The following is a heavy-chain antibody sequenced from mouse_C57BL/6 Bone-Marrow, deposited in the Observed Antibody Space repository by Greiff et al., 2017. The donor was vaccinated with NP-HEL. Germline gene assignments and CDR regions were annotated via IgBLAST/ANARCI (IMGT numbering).Heavy chain of an antibody. CDR2: IHPNSGST. D-gene: IGHD2-4*01. Sequence: VQLQQSGAELVKPGASVKLSCTASGYTFTSYWMHWVKQRPGQGLEWIGMIHPNSGSTKYNATFQGKATMTVDTSSNTAYMQLSSLTSEDSAVYDCGPMITFDDWGKGTTVTVSS. J-gene: IGHJ2*01. V-gene: IGHV1-64*01. CDR1: GYTFTSYW. CDR3: GPMITFDD.